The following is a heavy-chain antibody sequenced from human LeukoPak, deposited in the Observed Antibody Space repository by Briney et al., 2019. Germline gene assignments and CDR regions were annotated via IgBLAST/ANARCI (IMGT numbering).Heavy chain of an antibody. V-gene: IGHV1-2*02. CDR1: GYTFTDYY. Sequence: ASVKVSCKASGYTFTDYYIHWVRQAPGQGLEWMGWISPNSGGTNYAQKFQGRVTMTRDTSISTAFMELSSLKSDDTAVYYCARVAMSGIGSDDFWGQGTLVTASS. D-gene: IGHD1-26*01. CDR3: ARVAMSGIGSDDF. J-gene: IGHJ4*02. CDR2: ISPNSGGT.